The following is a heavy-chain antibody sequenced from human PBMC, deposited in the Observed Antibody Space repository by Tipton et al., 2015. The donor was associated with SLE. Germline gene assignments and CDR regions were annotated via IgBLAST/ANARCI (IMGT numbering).Heavy chain of an antibody. CDR2: IYYSGST. J-gene: IGHJ6*02. D-gene: IGHD2-2*01. V-gene: IGHV4-61*05. CDR1: GGSISSSSYY. CDR3: ASTPAARRDYYYGMDV. Sequence: TLSLTCTVSGGSISSSSYYWGWIRQPPGKGLEWIGYIYYSGSTNYNPSLKSRVTISVDTSKNQFSLKLSSVTSADTAVYYCASTPAARRDYYYGMDVWGQGTTVTVSS.